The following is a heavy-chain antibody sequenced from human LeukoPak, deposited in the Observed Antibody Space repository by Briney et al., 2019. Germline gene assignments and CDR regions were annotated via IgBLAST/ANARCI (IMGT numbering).Heavy chain of an antibody. CDR3: AKDLGITMIRGAMEFDP. CDR1: AFILNNYG. V-gene: IGHV3-30*02. D-gene: IGHD3-10*01. Sequence: GGSLRLSCAASAFILNNYGMHWVRQVPGKGLEWVAYIRYDGSNEYDRDSVKGRLTISRDNSKNMVYLQMNSLRADDTAVYYCAKDLGITMIRGAMEFDPWAQGTLVTVSS. CDR2: IRYDGSNE. J-gene: IGHJ5*02.